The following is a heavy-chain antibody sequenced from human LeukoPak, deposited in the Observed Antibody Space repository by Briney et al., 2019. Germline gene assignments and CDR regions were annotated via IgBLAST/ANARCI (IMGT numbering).Heavy chain of an antibody. D-gene: IGHD4-17*01. CDR1: GFTFSNAW. CDR3: ARDPQPHDYGDYDAFDI. V-gene: IGHV3-48*04. Sequence: PGGSLRLSCAASGFTFSNAWMSWVRQAPGKGLEWVSYISSSSSTIYYADSVKGRFTISRDNAKNSLYLQMNSLRAEDTAVYYCARDPQPHDYGDYDAFDIWGQGTMVTVSS. J-gene: IGHJ3*02. CDR2: ISSSSSTI.